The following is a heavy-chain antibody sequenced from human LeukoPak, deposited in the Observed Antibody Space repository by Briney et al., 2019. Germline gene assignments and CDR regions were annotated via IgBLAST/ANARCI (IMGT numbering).Heavy chain of an antibody. CDR1: GDSISSTNW. D-gene: IGHD4-17*01. CDR2: LDHRGNT. CDR3: ARGYGPGY. V-gene: IGHV4-4*02. Sequence: PSETLSLTCAVSGDSISSTNWWNWVRQPPGKGLEWIGELDHRGNTNYNPSLKSRVTISVDRSKNQFSLKLTSVTAADTAVYYCARGYGPGYWGQGTLVTVSA. J-gene: IGHJ4*02.